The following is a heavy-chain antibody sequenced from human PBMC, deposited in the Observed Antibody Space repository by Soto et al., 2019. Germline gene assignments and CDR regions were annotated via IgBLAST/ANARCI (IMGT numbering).Heavy chain of an antibody. CDR2: IYYSGST. Sequence: LSLTCTVSGGSISGGGYYWSWIRQHPGRGLERIGDIYYSGSTYYNPSLRSRVLISVDTSQNQFSLRLSSVTAADTAVYFCARDKHIFAYCYGPPYSWFDGWGQGTLVTVSS. CDR3: ARDKHIFAYCYGPPYSWFDG. CDR1: GGSISGGGYY. J-gene: IGHJ5*02. D-gene: IGHD2-15*01. V-gene: IGHV4-31*03.